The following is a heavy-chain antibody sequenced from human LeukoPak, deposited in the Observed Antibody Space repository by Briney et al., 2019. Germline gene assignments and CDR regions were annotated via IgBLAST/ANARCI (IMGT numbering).Heavy chain of an antibody. D-gene: IGHD3-22*01. CDR2: IYPGDSDT. Sequence: NLGASLQISCQGSGYIFTNYWIAWVRQLPGKGLEWLGIIYPGDSDTRYSPSFQGQVTISVDKSIGSAFLQWSSLKASDTAIYYCARRVLSYYDSSGFYSFDFWGQGTLVTVSS. V-gene: IGHV5-51*01. CDR1: GYIFTNYW. CDR3: ARRVLSYYDSSGFYSFDF. J-gene: IGHJ4*02.